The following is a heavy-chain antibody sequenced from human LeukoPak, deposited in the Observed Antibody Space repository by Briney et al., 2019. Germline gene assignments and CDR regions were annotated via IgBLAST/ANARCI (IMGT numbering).Heavy chain of an antibody. CDR3: ARDEQRSGAFDI. CDR1: GFTFSSYE. J-gene: IGHJ3*02. V-gene: IGHV3-48*03. Sequence: GGSLTLSCAASGFTFSSYEMNWVRQAPGKGLEWVAYISGSGGTIYSGDSVKGRFTISRDNAKNSLYLQINSLRAEDTAVYYCARDEQRSGAFDIWGQGTMVTVSS. D-gene: IGHD1/OR15-1a*01. CDR2: ISGSGGTI.